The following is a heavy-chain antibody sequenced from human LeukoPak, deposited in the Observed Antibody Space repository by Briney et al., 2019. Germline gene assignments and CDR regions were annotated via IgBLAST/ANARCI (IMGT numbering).Heavy chain of an antibody. CDR3: ARENSSGWYYFDY. Sequence: GGSLRLSCAASGFTVSINYMSWVRQAPGKGLEWVSVIYSGGSTYYADSVKGRFTISRDNSKNTLYLQMNSLRAEDTAVYYCARENSSGWYYFDYWGQGTLVTVSS. J-gene: IGHJ4*02. V-gene: IGHV3-66*01. CDR1: GFTVSINY. CDR2: IYSGGST. D-gene: IGHD6-19*01.